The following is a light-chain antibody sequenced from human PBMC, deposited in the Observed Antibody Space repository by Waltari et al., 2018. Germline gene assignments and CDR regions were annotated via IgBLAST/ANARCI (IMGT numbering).Light chain of an antibody. J-gene: IGLJ2*01. Sequence: SYVLTQPPSVSVAPGQTATITCGGSNIGGKAVHWYQQRPGQAPQLVVFDDSHRPSGIPGRFSGSNSGNTATLTISRVEAGDEADFFCHVWDSDKDHPVVFGGGTKLTVL. CDR1: NIGGKA. CDR3: HVWDSDKDHPVV. V-gene: IGLV3-21*02. CDR2: DDS.